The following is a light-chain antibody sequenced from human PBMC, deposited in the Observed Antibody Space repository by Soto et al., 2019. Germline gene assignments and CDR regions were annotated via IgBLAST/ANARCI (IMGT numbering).Light chain of an antibody. CDR3: QQYGGSPWT. V-gene: IGKV3-20*01. CDR1: QSIANDY. Sequence: EVALTQSPGTLSLSPGARATLSCRASQSIANDYITWYQQKPGQAPRVLIYDASTRAAGIPDRFSGSGSGTDFTLTISRLEPEDSAVEYCQQYGGSPWTCGQGTKVEI. CDR2: DAS. J-gene: IGKJ1*01.